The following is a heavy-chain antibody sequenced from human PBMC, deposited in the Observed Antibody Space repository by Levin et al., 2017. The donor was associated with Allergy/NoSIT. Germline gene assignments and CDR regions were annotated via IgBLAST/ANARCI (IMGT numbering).Heavy chain of an antibody. CDR3: ARGSSSGRGYGRS. CDR1: GFTFSRSA. Sequence: GGSLRLSCAASGFTFSRSAMNWVRQAPGKGLEWVSGVTGSGHTTYYADSVKGRFTISRDNSKNTLSLQLNSLRAEDTAIYYCARGSSSGRGYGRSWGQGTLVTVSS. V-gene: IGHV3-23*01. J-gene: IGHJ4*02. CDR2: VTGSGHTT. D-gene: IGHD5-12*01.